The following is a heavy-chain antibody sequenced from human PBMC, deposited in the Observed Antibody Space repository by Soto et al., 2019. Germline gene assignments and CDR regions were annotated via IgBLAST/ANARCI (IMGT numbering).Heavy chain of an antibody. J-gene: IGHJ4*02. D-gene: IGHD6-13*01. CDR2: INPLPTSGST. V-gene: IGHV1-46*01. Sequence: QVQLVQSGAEVKKPGASVKVSCKASGYIFTNYYIHWVRQAPGQGLEWMAIINPLPTSGSTNYAQKFQGRVNVNRDTSTSTVYMELSSLRSEDTAIYYCARDLAAAAYWGQGTLVTVSS. CDR3: ARDLAAAAY. CDR1: GYIFTNYY.